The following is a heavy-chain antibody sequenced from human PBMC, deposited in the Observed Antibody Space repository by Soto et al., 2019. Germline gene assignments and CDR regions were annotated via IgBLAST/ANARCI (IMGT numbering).Heavy chain of an antibody. V-gene: IGHV1-24*01. Sequence: GASVKVSCKVSGYTLTELSMHCVRQAPGKGLEWMGGFDPEDGETIYAQKFQGRVTMTEDTSTDTAYMELSSLRSEDTAVYYCATVPRHGTTVTTWDAFDIWGQGTMVTVSS. J-gene: IGHJ3*02. D-gene: IGHD4-17*01. CDR2: FDPEDGET. CDR1: GYTLTELS. CDR3: ATVPRHGTTVTTWDAFDI.